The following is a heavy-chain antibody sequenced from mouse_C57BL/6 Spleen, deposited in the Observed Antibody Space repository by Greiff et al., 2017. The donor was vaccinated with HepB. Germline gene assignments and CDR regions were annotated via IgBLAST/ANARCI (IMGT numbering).Heavy chain of an antibody. D-gene: IGHD1-1*01. CDR2: IYWDDAK. CDR3: ARSLYYYGSSYGCFGV. V-gene: IGHV8-12*01. J-gene: IGHJ1*03. CDR1: GFSLSTSGMG. Sequence: QVTLKVSGPGILQSSQTLSLSCSFSGFSLSTSGMGVSWIRQPSGKGLEWLAHIYWDDAKRYNPYLKSRLTISKDTSRNQVFLKNTSVDTADTATYYCARSLYYYGSSYGCFGVWGTGTTVTVAS.